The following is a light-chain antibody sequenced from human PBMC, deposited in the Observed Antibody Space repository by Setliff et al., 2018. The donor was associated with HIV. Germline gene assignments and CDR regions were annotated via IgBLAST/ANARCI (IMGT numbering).Light chain of an antibody. V-gene: IGLV2-11*01. J-gene: IGLJ1*01. Sequence: QSVLAQPRSVSGSPGQSVTLSCTGSSSDVGGYNYVSWYQQHPAKAPKLIIYDVTKRPSGVPDRFSGSKSGDTASLTISGLQSEDDADYYCCSYSATDTYIFGSGTKGTVL. CDR1: SSDVGGYNY. CDR2: DVT. CDR3: CSYSATDTYI.